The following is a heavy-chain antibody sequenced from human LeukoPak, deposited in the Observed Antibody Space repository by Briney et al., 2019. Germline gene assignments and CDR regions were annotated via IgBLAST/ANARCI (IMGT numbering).Heavy chain of an antibody. J-gene: IGHJ6*02. CDR1: GYSFTSYW. CDR3: ARTRLTYYDILTGYYIEVSEPMDV. CDR2: IYPGDSDT. V-gene: IGHV5-51*01. Sequence: GESLKISCKGSGYSFTSYWIGWVRQMPGKGLEWMGIIYPGDSDTRYSPSFQGQVTISADKSISTAYLQWSSLKASDTAMYYCARTRLTYYDILTGYYIEVSEPMDVWGQGTTVTVSS. D-gene: IGHD3-9*01.